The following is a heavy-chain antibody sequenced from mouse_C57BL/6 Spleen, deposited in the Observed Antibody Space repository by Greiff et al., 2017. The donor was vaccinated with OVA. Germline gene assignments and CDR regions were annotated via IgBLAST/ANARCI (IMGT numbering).Heavy chain of an antibody. CDR2: INPNTGGT. J-gene: IGHJ2*01. D-gene: IGHD1-1*01. CDR1: GYTFTDYN. CDR3: AREYYGSSSDYFDY. V-gene: IGHV1-22*01. Sequence: EVQLQQSGPELVKPGASVKMSCKASGYTFTDYNMHWVKQSHGKSLEWIGYINPNTGGTSYNQKFKGKATLTVNKSSSTAYMELRSLTSEDSAVYYCAREYYGSSSDYFDYWGQGTTLTVSS.